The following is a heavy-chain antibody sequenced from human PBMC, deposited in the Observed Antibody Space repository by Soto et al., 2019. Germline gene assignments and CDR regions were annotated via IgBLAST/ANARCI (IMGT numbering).Heavy chain of an antibody. D-gene: IGHD3-10*01. J-gene: IGHJ4*02. CDR2: IYYSGST. CDR3: ARGERYYYGSGDY. Sequence: PSETLSLTCTVSGGSISSGDYYGSWIRHPPGKGLEWIGYIYYSGSTYYNPSLKSRVTISVDTSKNQFSLKLSSVTAADTAVYYCARGERYYYGSGDYWGQGTLVTVSS. CDR1: GGSISSGDYY. V-gene: IGHV4-30-4*01.